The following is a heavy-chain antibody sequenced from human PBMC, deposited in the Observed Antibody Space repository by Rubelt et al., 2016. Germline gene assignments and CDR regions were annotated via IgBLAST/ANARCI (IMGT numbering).Heavy chain of an antibody. D-gene: IGHD3-3*01. Sequence: QVQLVQSGAEVKKPGASVKVSCKASGYTFTSYYMHWVRQAPGQGLEWMGIINPSGGSTSYGRKVQGQVTMTRDTSTSTVYMELSSLRSEDTAVYYCARSPRYDFEDNWFDPWGQGTLVTVSS. V-gene: IGHV1-46*01. CDR2: INPSGGST. J-gene: IGHJ5*02. CDR3: ARSPRYDFEDNWFDP. CDR1: GYTFTSYY.